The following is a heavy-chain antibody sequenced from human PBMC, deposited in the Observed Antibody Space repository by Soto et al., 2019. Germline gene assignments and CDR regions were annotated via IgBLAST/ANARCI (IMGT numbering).Heavy chain of an antibody. V-gene: IGHV3-23*01. CDR1: GFTFSSYA. J-gene: IGHJ3*02. CDR3: AKDHVVVVPAVFVAIDI. Sequence: EVQLLESGGGLVQPGGSLRLSCAASGFTFSSYAMSWVRQAAGKGLEWVSAISGSGGSTYYADSVKGRFTISRDNSKNTLYLQMNSLRAEDTAVYYCAKDHVVVVPAVFVAIDIWGQGTMVTVSS. D-gene: IGHD2-2*01. CDR2: ISGSGGST.